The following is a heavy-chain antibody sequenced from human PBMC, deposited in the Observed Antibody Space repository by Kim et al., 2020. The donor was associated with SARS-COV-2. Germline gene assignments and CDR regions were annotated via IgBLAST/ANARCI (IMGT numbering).Heavy chain of an antibody. CDR1: GFTVSSNY. CDR3: ARDRIQLWSRELSYYGMDV. D-gene: IGHD5-18*01. CDR2: IYSGGST. Sequence: GGSLRLSCAASGFTVSSNYMSWVRQAPGKGLEWVSVIYSGGSTYYADSVKGRFTISRHNSKNTLYLQMNSLRAEDTAVYYCARDRIQLWSRELSYYGMDVWGQGTTVTVSS. J-gene: IGHJ6*02. V-gene: IGHV3-53*04.